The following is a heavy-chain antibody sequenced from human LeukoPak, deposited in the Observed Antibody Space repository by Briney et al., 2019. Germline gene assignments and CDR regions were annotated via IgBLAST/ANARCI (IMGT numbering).Heavy chain of an antibody. Sequence: PGGSLRLSCAASGFTFDRYNMIWVRQAPGKGLEWVSSISSGSSYIYYADSVRGRFTISRDNAKNSLYLQMNSLRAEDTAVYYCAREGPHYDFWSGYQEYYYYMDVWGKGTTVTVSS. V-gene: IGHV3-21*01. CDR1: GFTFDRYN. D-gene: IGHD3-3*01. CDR2: ISSGSSYI. J-gene: IGHJ6*03. CDR3: AREGPHYDFWSGYQEYYYYMDV.